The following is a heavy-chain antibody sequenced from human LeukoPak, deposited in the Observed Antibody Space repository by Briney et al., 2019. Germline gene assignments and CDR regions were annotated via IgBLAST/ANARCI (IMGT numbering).Heavy chain of an antibody. CDR1: GFTFSSYA. Sequence: GGSLRLSCAASGFTFSSYAMSWVRQAPGKGLEWVSAISGSGGSTYYADSGKGRFTISRDNSKNTLYLQMNSLRAEDTAVYYCAKAYYDSSGYQFGLFDYWGQGTLVTVSS. CDR3: AKAYYDSSGYQFGLFDY. CDR2: ISGSGGST. D-gene: IGHD3-22*01. J-gene: IGHJ4*02. V-gene: IGHV3-23*01.